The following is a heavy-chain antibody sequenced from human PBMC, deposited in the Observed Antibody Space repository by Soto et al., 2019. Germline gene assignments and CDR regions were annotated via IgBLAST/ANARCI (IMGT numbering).Heavy chain of an antibody. Sequence: SETLSLTCTVSSGSISSTIYSWDWIRQPPGKGLEWIGSIFYSGSTYYNPSLKSRVTISVDTSKNQFSLKLSSVTAADTAVYYCARRWGRTFDYWGQGTLVTVSS. D-gene: IGHD7-27*01. V-gene: IGHV4-39*01. CDR2: IFYSGST. CDR1: SGSISSTIYS. J-gene: IGHJ4*02. CDR3: ARRWGRTFDY.